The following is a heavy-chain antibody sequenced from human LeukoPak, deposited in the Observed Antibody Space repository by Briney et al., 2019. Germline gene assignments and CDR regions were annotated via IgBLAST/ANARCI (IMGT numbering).Heavy chain of an antibody. J-gene: IGHJ6*02. D-gene: IGHD3-3*01. CDR1: GYTFTGYY. CDR3: ARGPYYDFWSGLKPEYYYYGMDV. Sequence: ASVKVSCKASGYTFTGYYMHWVPQAPGQGLEWMGWINPNSGGTNYAQKFQGRVTMTRDTSISTAYMELSRLRSDDTAVYYCARGPYYDFWSGLKPEYYYYGMDVWGQGTTVTVSS. V-gene: IGHV1-2*02. CDR2: INPNSGGT.